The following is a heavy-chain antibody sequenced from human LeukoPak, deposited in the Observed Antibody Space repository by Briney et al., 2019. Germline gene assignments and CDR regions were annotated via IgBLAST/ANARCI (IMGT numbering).Heavy chain of an antibody. CDR1: AFTLSEYS. J-gene: IGHJ4*02. CDR3: ARDRLTSGSYFFDY. Sequence: GGGPRVSCAAPAFTLSEYSMNWGRPGPGKGVGGILYISGRSSTIYYADSVRGRFTISRDNAKNSMYLQMNSLRAEDTAVYYCARDRLTSGSYFFDYWGQGTLVTVSS. D-gene: IGHD1-26*01. CDR2: ISGRSSTI. V-gene: IGHV3-48*01.